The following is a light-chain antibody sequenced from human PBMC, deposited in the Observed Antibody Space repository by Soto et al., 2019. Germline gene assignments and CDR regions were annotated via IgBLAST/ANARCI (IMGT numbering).Light chain of an antibody. CDR1: SGHSSYI. J-gene: IGLJ3*02. V-gene: IGLV4-60*02. Sequence: QSVLTQSSSASASLGSSVKLTCTLSSGHSSYIIAWHQQQPGKAPRYLMKLEGSGSYNKGSRVPDRFSGSSSGADRYLNIAKLHVEDEADYYCETWDSNTHTVFGGGTKLTVL. CDR3: ETWDSNTHTV. CDR2: LEGSGSY.